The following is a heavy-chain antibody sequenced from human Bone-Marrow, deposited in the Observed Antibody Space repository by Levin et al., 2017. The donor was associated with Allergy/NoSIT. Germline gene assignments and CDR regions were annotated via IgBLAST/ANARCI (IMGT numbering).Heavy chain of an antibody. CDR3: TKHAREDSAGRWFDP. V-gene: IGHV3-23*01. CDR1: GFTFRNYA. Sequence: GGSLRLSCAVSGFTFRNYALSWVRQAPGKAPEWVSAISNSGDTIYYADSVKGRFTISRDNSRNTLYLQMSSLRAEDTALYYCTKHAREDSAGRWFDPWGQGTLVTVSS. D-gene: IGHD3-10*01. CDR2: ISNSGDTI. J-gene: IGHJ5*02.